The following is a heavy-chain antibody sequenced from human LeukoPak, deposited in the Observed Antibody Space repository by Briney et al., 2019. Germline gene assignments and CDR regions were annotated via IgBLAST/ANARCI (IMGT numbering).Heavy chain of an antibody. CDR1: GFTFSYYA. CDR2: ISYDGINE. J-gene: IGHJ1*01. Sequence: GGSLRLSCAASGFTFSYYAMHWVRQAPGKGLEWVAVISYDGINEYYVDSVKGRFTISRDNSKNSLYLQMESLTIEDTAVYYCATGRVDYGDYGVVKHWGQGTLVTVSS. D-gene: IGHD4-17*01. CDR3: ATGRVDYGDYGVVKH. V-gene: IGHV3-30*04.